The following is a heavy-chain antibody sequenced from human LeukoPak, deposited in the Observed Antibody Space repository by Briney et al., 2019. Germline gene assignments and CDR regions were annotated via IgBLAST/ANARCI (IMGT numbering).Heavy chain of an antibody. V-gene: IGHV3-23*01. CDR3: AKDKGSSGYYYTIDY. CDR1: GFTFSSYA. CDR2: ISGSGGST. D-gene: IGHD3-22*01. Sequence: PGGSLRLSCAASGFTFSSYAMSWVRQAPGKGLEWVSAISGSGGSTYYADSVKGRFTTSRDNSKNTLYLQMNSLRAEDTAVYYCAKDKGSSGYYYTIDYWGQGTLVTVSS. J-gene: IGHJ4*02.